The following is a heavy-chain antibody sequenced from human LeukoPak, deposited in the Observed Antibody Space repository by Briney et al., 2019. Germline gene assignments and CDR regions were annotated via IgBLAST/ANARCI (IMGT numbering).Heavy chain of an antibody. CDR3: ARDPGSGLADY. D-gene: IGHD6-19*01. V-gene: IGHV1-69*01. CDR1: GGTFSSYA. J-gene: IGHJ4*02. CDR2: IIPIFGTA. Sequence: SVKVSCKASGGTFSSYAISWVRQAPGPGLEWMGGIIPIFGTANYAQKFQGRVTITADESTSTAYLELSSLRSEDTAVYYCARDPGSGLADYWGQGTLVTVSS.